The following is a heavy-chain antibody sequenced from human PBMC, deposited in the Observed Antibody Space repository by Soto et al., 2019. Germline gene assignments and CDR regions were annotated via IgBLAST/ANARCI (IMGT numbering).Heavy chain of an antibody. CDR2: IKQDGSEE. Sequence: GGSLRLSCAASGFTFSSYWMSWVRQAPGKGLEWVANIKQDGSEEYYVDSVKGRFTISRDNAKNSLYLQMNSLRAEDTAVYYCAREGYPYCYGSGSYGVDYWGQGTLVTVSS. V-gene: IGHV3-7*01. CDR1: GFTFSSYW. D-gene: IGHD3-10*01. CDR3: AREGYPYCYGSGSYGVDY. J-gene: IGHJ4*02.